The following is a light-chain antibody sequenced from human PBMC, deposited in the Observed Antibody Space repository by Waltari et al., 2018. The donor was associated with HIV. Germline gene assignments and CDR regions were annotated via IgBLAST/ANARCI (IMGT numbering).Light chain of an antibody. CDR3: SSYTSSSTLV. CDR1: RRDVGGYNF. CDR2: EVR. Sequence: QSALTQPASVSGSPGQSITISCTGTRRDVGGYNFVSWFQHHPGKAPKVMIYEVRNRPSGVSNRFSGSKSGNTAALTISGLQAEDEADYYCSSYTSSSTLVFGGGTKLTVL. J-gene: IGLJ2*01. V-gene: IGLV2-14*01.